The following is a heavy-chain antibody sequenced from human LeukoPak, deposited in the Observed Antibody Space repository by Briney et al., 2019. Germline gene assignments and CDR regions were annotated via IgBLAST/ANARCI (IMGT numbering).Heavy chain of an antibody. CDR2: ISGSGGST. CDR1: VFTFSSYA. D-gene: IGHD3-22*01. V-gene: IGHV3-23*01. Sequence: PGGSLRLSCAASVFTFSSYAMSWVRQAPGKGLEWVSAISGSGGSTNYADSVKGRFTISRDNSKNTLYLQMNSLRAEDTAVYYCAKGGGVAYYDSSGWGAFDIWGQGTMVTVSS. CDR3: AKGGGVAYYDSSGWGAFDI. J-gene: IGHJ3*02.